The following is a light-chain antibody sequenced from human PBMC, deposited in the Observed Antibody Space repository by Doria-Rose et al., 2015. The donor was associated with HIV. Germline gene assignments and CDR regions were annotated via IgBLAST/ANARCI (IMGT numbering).Light chain of an antibody. Sequence: DIAMTQSPSSLSTSVGDRVTITCRANQSIGNYLNWYQQKPGKAPSLLIYAASTLKSGVSSRFSGRGSGTDFTLTISSLQPEDFAIYHCQQSYTSPSITFGGGTKVEIK. J-gene: IGKJ4*01. CDR3: QQSYTSPSIT. CDR2: AAS. CDR1: QSIGNY. V-gene: IGKV1-39*01.